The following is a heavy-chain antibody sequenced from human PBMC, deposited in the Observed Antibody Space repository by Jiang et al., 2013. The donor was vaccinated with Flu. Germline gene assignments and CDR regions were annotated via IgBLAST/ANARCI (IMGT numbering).Heavy chain of an antibody. D-gene: IGHD1-26*01. CDR3: ARDSSSEAYPLLLYYFDL. V-gene: IGHV1-69*01. CDR1: GGTFSSHI. CDR2: FIPIFGTA. Sequence: GAEVKKPGSSVKVSCKASGGTFSSHIISWVRQAPGQGLEWMGGFIPIFGTANYAQKFKGRLTISADASASTAYMELSSLKSEDTAVYYCARDSSSEAYPLLLYYFDLWGRGTLVTVSS. J-gene: IGHJ2*01.